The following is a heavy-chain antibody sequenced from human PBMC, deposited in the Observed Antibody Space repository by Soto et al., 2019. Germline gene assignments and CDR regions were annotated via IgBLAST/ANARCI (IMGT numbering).Heavy chain of an antibody. CDR2: IYYSGST. Sequence: SETLSLTCTVSGGSISSSSYYWGWIRQPPGKGLEWIGSIYYSGSTYYNPSLKSRVTISVDKSKNQFSLKLSSVTAADTAVYYCTKDRVPDGIYSFDYWGQGALVTVSS. CDR1: GGSISSSSYY. CDR3: TKDRVPDGIYSFDY. J-gene: IGHJ4*02. D-gene: IGHD2-15*01. V-gene: IGHV4-39*02.